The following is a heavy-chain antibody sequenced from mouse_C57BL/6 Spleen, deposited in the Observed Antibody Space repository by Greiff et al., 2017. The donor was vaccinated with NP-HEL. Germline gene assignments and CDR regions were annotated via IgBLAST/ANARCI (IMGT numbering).Heavy chain of an antibody. CDR3: ARDHGYDGVRRGFAY. CDR2: ISDGGSYT. CDR1: GFTFSSYA. J-gene: IGHJ3*01. Sequence: EVQLVESGGGLVKPGGSLKLSCAASGFTFSSYAMSWVRQTPEKRLEWVATISDGGSYTYYPDNVKGRFTISRDNAKNNLYLQMSHLKSEDTAMYYCARDHGYDGVRRGFAYWGQGTLVTVSA. D-gene: IGHD2-3*01. V-gene: IGHV5-4*01.